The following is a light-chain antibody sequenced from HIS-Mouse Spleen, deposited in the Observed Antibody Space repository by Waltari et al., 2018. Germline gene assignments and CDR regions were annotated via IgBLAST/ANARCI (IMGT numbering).Light chain of an antibody. Sequence: DIVMTQSPDSLAVSLGERATINCKSSQSVLYSTNNKNYLAWYQQKPGQPPKLLIYWAFTLESGVPDRFSGSGSGTDFTLTISSLQAEDVAVYYCQQYYSTPPTFGQGTKVEIK. J-gene: IGKJ1*01. CDR3: QQYYSTPPT. V-gene: IGKV4-1*01. CDR1: QSVLYSTNNKNY. CDR2: WAF.